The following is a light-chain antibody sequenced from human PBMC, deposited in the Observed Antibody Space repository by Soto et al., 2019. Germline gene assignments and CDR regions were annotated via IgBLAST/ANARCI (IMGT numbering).Light chain of an antibody. CDR3: QHYKSYPWT. J-gene: IGKJ1*01. CDR2: EAS. V-gene: IGKV1-5*02. CDR1: QSISGW. Sequence: DIQMTKSPSTLSASVGDRVTIICRASQSISGWLAWYQQKPGTAPKLLIYEASSLESGVPSRFSGSGSGTEFTLIISILQPDDFATYYCQHYKSYPWTFGQGTKVEIK.